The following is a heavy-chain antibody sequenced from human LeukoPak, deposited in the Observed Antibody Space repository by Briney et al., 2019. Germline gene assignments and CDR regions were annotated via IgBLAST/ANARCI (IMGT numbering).Heavy chain of an antibody. V-gene: IGHV3-30*02. J-gene: IGHJ4*02. CDR2: IRYDGSNK. CDR1: GFTFSTYG. CDR3: AKEGCSSGWYEDY. Sequence: PGGSLRLSCAAAGFTFSTYGIHWVRQAPGMGLEWVAFIRYDGSNKYYADSVKGRFTISRDNCMNTVYLQMNSLRPEYTAVYYCAKEGCSSGWYEDYSGQGTLVTVSS. D-gene: IGHD6-19*01.